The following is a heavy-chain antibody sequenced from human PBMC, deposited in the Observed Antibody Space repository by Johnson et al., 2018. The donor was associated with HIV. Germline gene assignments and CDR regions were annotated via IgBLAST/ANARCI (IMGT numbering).Heavy chain of an antibody. J-gene: IGHJ3*01. CDR1: GFTFSDYY. CDR3: VTADRGSA. Sequence: VQLVESGGGLVKPGGSLRLSCAASGFTFSDYYMSWIRQAPGKGLEWVSAISGSGGSTYYADSVKGRFTISRDNSKNTLYLQMNSLRDEDTAVYYCVTADRGSAWGQGTTVTVSS. D-gene: IGHD1-26*01. CDR2: ISGSGGST. V-gene: IGHV3-23*04.